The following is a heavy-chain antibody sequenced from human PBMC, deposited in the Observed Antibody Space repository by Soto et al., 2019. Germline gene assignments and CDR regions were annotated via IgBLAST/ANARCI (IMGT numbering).Heavy chain of an antibody. D-gene: IGHD3-22*01. Sequence: GGSLRLSCVGSGFTFSDSVMAWVRQAPGKGLEWLSVMSGDGRTRYALSVTGRFTISRDNSKNTLYLQMRSLRAEDAAAYYCVKWHTSNYDSSGYPYYFDYWGQGTLVTVSS. J-gene: IGHJ4*02. CDR3: VKWHTSNYDSSGYPYYFDY. CDR1: GFTFSDSV. V-gene: IGHV3-23*01. CDR2: MSGDGRT.